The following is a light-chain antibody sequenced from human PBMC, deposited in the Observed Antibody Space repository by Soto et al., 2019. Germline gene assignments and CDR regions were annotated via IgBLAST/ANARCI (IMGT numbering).Light chain of an antibody. V-gene: IGLV1-47*01. CDR2: RDN. Sequence: QSALTQPPSASGTPGQTVIISCSGSSSNIGSNYVYWYQQLPGTAPKLLIYRDNQRPSGVPDRFSGSKSGTSASLAIRGLRSEDEADYYCSEWDDSLRGWVFGEGTKLTVL. CDR3: SEWDDSLRGWV. CDR1: SSNIGSNY. J-gene: IGLJ3*02.